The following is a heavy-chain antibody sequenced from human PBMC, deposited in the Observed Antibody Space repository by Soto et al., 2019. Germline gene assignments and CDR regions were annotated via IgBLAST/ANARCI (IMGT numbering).Heavy chain of an antibody. Sequence: GGSLRLSCAAAGFTFSSYAMSWVRQAPGKGLEWVSAISGSDGTTYYADSVKGRFTISRDNSKNTLNLQMNSLRAEDTALYYCAKEYDILAGPNWFDPWGQGTLFTVSS. D-gene: IGHD3-9*01. CDR3: AKEYDILAGPNWFDP. V-gene: IGHV3-23*01. CDR2: ISGSDGTT. CDR1: GFTFSSYA. J-gene: IGHJ5*02.